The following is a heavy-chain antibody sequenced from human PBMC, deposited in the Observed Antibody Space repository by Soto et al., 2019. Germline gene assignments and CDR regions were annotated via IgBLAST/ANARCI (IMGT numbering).Heavy chain of an antibody. CDR1: GGSISSSY. Sequence: QVQLQESGPGLVKPSQTLSLTCTVSGGSISSSYWSWIRQHPGKGLAWIGYIYYSGSTYYTPALMRRVTLSVDTSRQLFSLKLSSVTAACTGVYCCASSSWAVSTIVYWGQGTPVTVSS. V-gene: IGHV4-31*03. CDR3: ASSSWAVSTIVY. D-gene: IGHD4-17*01. CDR2: IYYSGST. J-gene: IGHJ4*02.